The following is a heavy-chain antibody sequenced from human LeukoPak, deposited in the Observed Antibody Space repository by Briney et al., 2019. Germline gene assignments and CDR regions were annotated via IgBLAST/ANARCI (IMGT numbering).Heavy chain of an antibody. Sequence: GGSLRLSCAASGFTFSSYAMSWVRQAPGKGLEWVSAISGSGGSTYYADPVKGRFTISRDNSKSTLYLQMNSLRAEDTAVYYCAISGHYYGSGSYYEDYWGQGTLVTVSS. CDR1: GFTFSSYA. CDR2: ISGSGGST. J-gene: IGHJ4*02. V-gene: IGHV3-23*01. CDR3: AISGHYYGSGSYYEDY. D-gene: IGHD3-10*01.